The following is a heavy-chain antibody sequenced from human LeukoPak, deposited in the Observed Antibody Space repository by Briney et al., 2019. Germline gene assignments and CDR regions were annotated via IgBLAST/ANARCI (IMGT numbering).Heavy chain of an antibody. CDR3: ARDQFGEKYFDY. CDR2: ISSSGSTI. J-gene: IGHJ4*02. CDR1: GGSFSGYY. D-gene: IGHD3-10*01. Sequence: LSLTCAVYGGSFSGYYWSWIRQAPGKGLEWVSYISSSGSTIYYADSVKGRFTISRDNAKNSLYLQMNSLRAEDTAVYYCARDQFGEKYFDYWGQGTLVTVSS. V-gene: IGHV3-11*01.